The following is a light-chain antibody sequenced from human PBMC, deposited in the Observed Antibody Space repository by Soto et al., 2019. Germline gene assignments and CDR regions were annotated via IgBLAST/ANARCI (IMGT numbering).Light chain of an antibody. Sequence: EIVLTQSPGTLSLSPGERATLSCRASQSVSSSFLAWYQQKPGQAPRLLIYGASSRATGIPDRFSGSGSGTDFTRTIISLEPEDVAVYYCQQYGSSPLTFGGGTKVEIK. J-gene: IGKJ4*01. CDR3: QQYGSSPLT. CDR1: QSVSSSF. CDR2: GAS. V-gene: IGKV3-20*01.